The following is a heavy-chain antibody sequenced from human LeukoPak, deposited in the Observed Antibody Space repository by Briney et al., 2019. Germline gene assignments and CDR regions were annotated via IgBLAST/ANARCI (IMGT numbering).Heavy chain of an antibody. CDR1: GFTFSSYW. J-gene: IGHJ1*01. V-gene: IGHV3-7*03. D-gene: IGHD2-15*01. CDR2: IKQDGSEK. CDR3: ARDRDYSPTWTLQH. Sequence: QSGGSLRLSCAASGFTFSSYWMSWVRQAPGKGLEWVANIKQDGSEKYYVDSVKGRFTISRDNAKNSLYLQMNSLRAEDTAVYYCARDRDYSPTWTLQHWGQGTLVTVSS.